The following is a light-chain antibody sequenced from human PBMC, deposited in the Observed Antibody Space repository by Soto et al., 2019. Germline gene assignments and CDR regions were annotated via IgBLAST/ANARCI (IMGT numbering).Light chain of an antibody. CDR3: QQYKNSPRT. V-gene: IGKV3-20*01. Sequence: ETVLTQSPGTLSLSPGERATVSCRASQSVGGNSLAWYQQRPGQAPRLLIYDTSKRATGIPDRFSGSGSGTDFTLTISRLEPADFAVYYCQQYKNSPRTFGQGTKVDIK. J-gene: IGKJ1*01. CDR2: DTS. CDR1: QSVGGNS.